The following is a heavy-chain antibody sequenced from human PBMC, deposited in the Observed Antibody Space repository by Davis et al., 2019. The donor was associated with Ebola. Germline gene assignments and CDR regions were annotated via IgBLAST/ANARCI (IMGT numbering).Heavy chain of an antibody. CDR3: ARESIYGDSVDFDY. CDR1: GYTFTNYY. D-gene: IGHD4-17*01. J-gene: IGHJ4*02. CDR2: INPSGGST. Sequence: AASVKVSCKASGYTFTNYYMHWVRQAPGQGLEWMGIINPSGGSTTYAQKFQGRVTMTRDTSTSTVYMELSSLKSEDTAVFYCARESIYGDSVDFDYWGQGTLVIVSS. V-gene: IGHV1-46*01.